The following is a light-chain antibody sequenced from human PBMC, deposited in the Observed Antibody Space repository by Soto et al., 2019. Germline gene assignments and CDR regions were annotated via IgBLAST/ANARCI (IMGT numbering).Light chain of an antibody. CDR3: QQYGSSPGT. CDR1: QSVSSSY. J-gene: IGKJ1*01. Sequence: EIVLTQSPGTLSLSPGERATLSFSASQSVSSSYLAWYQQKPGQAPRLLIFGASIRDTGLPDRFSGGGYGRDFTLTISRLEPEDSAVYYCQQYGSSPGTFGQGTKVDIK. V-gene: IGKV3-20*01. CDR2: GAS.